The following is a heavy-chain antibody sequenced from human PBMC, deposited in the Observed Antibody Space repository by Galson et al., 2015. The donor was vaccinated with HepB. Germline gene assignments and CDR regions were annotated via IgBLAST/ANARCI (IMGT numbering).Heavy chain of an antibody. D-gene: IGHD3-22*01. CDR2: ISSSSSYI. V-gene: IGHV3-21*01. Sequence: SLRLSCAASGFTFSSYSMNWVRQAPGKGLEWVSSISSSSSYIYYADSVKGRFTISRDNAKNSLYLQMNSLRAEDTAVYYCARDCPGCYYDSSGSDAFDIWGQGTMVTVSS. CDR1: GFTFSSYS. J-gene: IGHJ3*02. CDR3: ARDCPGCYYDSSGSDAFDI.